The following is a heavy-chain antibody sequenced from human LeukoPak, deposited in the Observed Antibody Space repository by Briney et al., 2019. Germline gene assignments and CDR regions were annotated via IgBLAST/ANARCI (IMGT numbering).Heavy chain of an antibody. J-gene: IGHJ5*02. D-gene: IGHD1-1*01. CDR3: AEDLLKLERRPNWFDP. Sequence: GGSLRLSCAASGFTFSSYGTHWVRQAPGKGLEWVAVISYDGSNKYYADSVKGRFTISRDNSKNTLYLQMNSLRAEDTAVYYCAEDLLKLERRPNWFDPWGQGTLVTVSS. CDR1: GFTFSSYG. V-gene: IGHV3-30*18. CDR2: ISYDGSNK.